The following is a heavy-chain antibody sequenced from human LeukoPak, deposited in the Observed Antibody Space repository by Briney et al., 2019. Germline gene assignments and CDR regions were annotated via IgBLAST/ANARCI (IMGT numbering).Heavy chain of an antibody. V-gene: IGHV1-58*02. Sequence: SVKVSCKASGFTFTSSAMQWVRQARGQRLEWIGWIVVGSGNTNYAQKFQGRVTITADESTSTAYMELSSLRSEDTAVYYCARDPYGSGENWFDPWGQGTLVTVSS. J-gene: IGHJ5*02. CDR3: ARDPYGSGENWFDP. CDR2: IVVGSGNT. CDR1: GFTFTSSA. D-gene: IGHD3-10*01.